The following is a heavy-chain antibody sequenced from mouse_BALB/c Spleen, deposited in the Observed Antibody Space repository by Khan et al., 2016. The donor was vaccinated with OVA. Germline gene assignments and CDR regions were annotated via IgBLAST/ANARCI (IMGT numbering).Heavy chain of an antibody. CDR2: ILPGRGST. CDR3: ARTKYYVDY. CDR1: SYTFSSYW. Sequence: QVLLKLSEAEVMEPGASVKISSKTTSYTFSSYWKEWVKHRPGHGLEWIGEILPGRGSTNYNEKFKGKATFTADTSSNTAYMKLSSLTSEDTAVYYCARTKYYVDYWGQGTTLTVSS. V-gene: IGHV1-9*01. J-gene: IGHJ2*01.